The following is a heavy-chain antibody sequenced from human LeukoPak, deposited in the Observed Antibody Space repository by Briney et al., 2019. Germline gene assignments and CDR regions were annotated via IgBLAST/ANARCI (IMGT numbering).Heavy chain of an antibody. CDR1: GYSFTSYW. Sequence: GEALEISCKGSGYSFTSYWIGWVCQMPGKGLELMGIICPGDSDTRYSPSFQGQVTISADKSISTAYLQWSSPKASDTAMYYCARDEGYGSSTSGIASIENGGWFDFWRQGSVATVS. CDR3: ARDEGYGSSTSGIASIENGGWFDF. D-gene: IGHD2-2*01. CDR2: ICPGDSDT. V-gene: IGHV5-51*01. J-gene: IGHJ5*01.